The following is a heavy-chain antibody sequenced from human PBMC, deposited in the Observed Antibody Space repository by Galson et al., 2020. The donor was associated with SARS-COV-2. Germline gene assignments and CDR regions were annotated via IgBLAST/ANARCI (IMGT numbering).Heavy chain of an antibody. D-gene: IGHD3-10*01. CDR3: ARMDYGSENYFYYYGMDV. V-gene: IGHV4-31*03. CDR2: MYYSGVT. J-gene: IGHJ6*02. CDR1: GGSVSSGEYY. Sequence: SETLSLTCTVSGGSVSSGEYYWTWVRQHPGKGLEWIGYMYYSGVTYYNPSLMSRVSISVDTSDNHFSLRLNSVTAADTAVYYCARMDYGSENYFYYYGMDVWGQGTTVTVSS.